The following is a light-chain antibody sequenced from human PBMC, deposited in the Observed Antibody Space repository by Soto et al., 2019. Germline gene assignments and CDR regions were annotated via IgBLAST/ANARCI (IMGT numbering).Light chain of an antibody. Sequence: QSVLTQPASVSGSPGQSITISCTGTSSDVGGYNYVSWYQQHPGKAPKLMIYEVSNRPSGVSNRFSGSKSGNTASLTISGLQAEDEADYYCSSYTRSSTLPLFGGGTKLTVL. J-gene: IGLJ2*01. CDR2: EVS. V-gene: IGLV2-14*01. CDR1: SSDVGGYNY. CDR3: SSYTRSSTLPL.